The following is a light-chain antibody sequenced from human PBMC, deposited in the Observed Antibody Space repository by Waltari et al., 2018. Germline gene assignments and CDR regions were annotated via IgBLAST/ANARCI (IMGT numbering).Light chain of an antibody. Sequence: QSVLTQPPSVSAAPGQRVPISCSGGSSNIGTHYVSWYRQFPGTSPKLLIYENTERPSGIPGRFSGSKSGTSATLDITGLQAGDEADYYCGTWDSSLSGAVFGGGTHLTV. V-gene: IGLV1-51*02. CDR3: GTWDSSLSGAV. J-gene: IGLJ7*01. CDR2: ENT. CDR1: SSNIGTHY.